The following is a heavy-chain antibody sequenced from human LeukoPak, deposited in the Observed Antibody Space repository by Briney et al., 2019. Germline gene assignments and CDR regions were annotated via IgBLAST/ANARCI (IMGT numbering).Heavy chain of an antibody. CDR3: GKDGLQFSEWLPPLGY. CDR2: ISGNAGST. D-gene: IGHD3-3*01. V-gene: IGHV3-23*01. CDR1: GFTFSSYA. Sequence: GGSLRLSCAASGFTFSSYAMSWVRQAPGKGLEWVSAISGNAGSTYYADSVKGRFTISRDITKNTLYLQMNSLRAEDTAVYYCGKDGLQFSEWLPPLGYWGQGTLVTVSS. J-gene: IGHJ4*02.